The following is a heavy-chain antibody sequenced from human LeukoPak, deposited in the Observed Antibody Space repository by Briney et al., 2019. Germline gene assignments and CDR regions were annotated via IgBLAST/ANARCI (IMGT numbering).Heavy chain of an antibody. CDR1: GYTFTSYG. D-gene: IGHD3-22*01. CDR2: ISAYNGNT. Sequence: ASVKVSCKDSGYTFTSYGISWVRQAPGQRLEWMGWISAYNGNTNYAQKLQCRVTMTTDTSTRTAYMELRSLRFDYTAVYYDSRSDYYYCSWHIDVWGQGTLVTVSS. J-gene: IGHJ4*03. CDR3: SRSDYYYCSWHIDV. V-gene: IGHV1-18*01.